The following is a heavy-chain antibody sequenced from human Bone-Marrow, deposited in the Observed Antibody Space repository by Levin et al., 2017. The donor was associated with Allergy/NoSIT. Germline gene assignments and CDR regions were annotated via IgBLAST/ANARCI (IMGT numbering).Heavy chain of an antibody. Sequence: ASVKVSCTVSGYPFTDYYIHWIRQTPGQGLEWIGWIDPARGGTKFADKFHARVVLTRNSSLSTAYLELGRLRSDDTALSYCERGCTSTNDYGGPGTLVTVSS. V-gene: IGHV1-2*02. CDR2: IDPARGGT. J-gene: IGHJ4*02. CDR1: GYPFTDYY. CDR3: ERGCTSTNDY. D-gene: IGHD3-3*02.